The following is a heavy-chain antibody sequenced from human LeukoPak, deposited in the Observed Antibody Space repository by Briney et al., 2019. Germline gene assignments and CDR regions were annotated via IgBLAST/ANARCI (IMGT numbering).Heavy chain of an antibody. V-gene: IGHV3-53*01. CDR2: IYAGGTT. CDR3: ERETLAGFDY. D-gene: IGHD6-19*01. Sequence: PGGSLRLSCAASGFTVSSNYMSWVRQAPGKGLEWVSVIYAGGTTYYADSVKGRFTISRDNSKNTVYLQINSLSAEDTAIYYCERETLAGFDYWGQGTLVTVSS. CDR1: GFTVSSNY. J-gene: IGHJ4*02.